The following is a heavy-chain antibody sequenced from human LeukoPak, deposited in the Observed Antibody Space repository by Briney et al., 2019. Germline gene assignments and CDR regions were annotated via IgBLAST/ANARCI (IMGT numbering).Heavy chain of an antibody. CDR3: ARSSRGSSGWYYFDY. V-gene: IGHV1-69*05. CDR2: IIPIFGTV. CDR1: GGTFSSYA. D-gene: IGHD6-19*01. J-gene: IGHJ4*02. Sequence: ASVKVSCKASGGTFSSYAISWVRQAPGQGLEWMGGIIPIFGTVNYAQKFQGRVTITTDESTSTAYMELSSLRSEDMAVYYCARSSRGSSGWYYFDYWGQGILVTVSS.